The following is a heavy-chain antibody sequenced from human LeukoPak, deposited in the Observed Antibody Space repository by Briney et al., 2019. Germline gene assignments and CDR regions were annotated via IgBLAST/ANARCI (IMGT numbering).Heavy chain of an antibody. J-gene: IGHJ4*02. V-gene: IGHV4-59*01. CDR2: IYYSGST. D-gene: IGHD1-26*01. CDR1: GGSISSYY. Sequence: PSETLSLTCSVSGGSISSYYWSWIRQPPGKGLEWIGYIYYSGSTNYNPSLKSRVTISVDTSKNQFSLKLSSVTAADTAVYYCARDRYGGFVYWGQGTLVTVSS. CDR3: ARDRYGGFVY.